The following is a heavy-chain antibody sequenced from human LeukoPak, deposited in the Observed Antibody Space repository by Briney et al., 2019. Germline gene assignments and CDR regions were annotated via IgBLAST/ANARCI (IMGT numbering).Heavy chain of an antibody. CDR3: AKTTVTSEEYYYYYMDV. CDR1: GYTFTSYG. J-gene: IGHJ6*03. V-gene: IGHV1-18*01. Sequence: ASVKVSCKASGYTFTSYGISWVRQAPGQGLEWMGWIITYNGNTYYSQKLQGRVTMTTDTSTSTAYMELRSLRSDDTAVYYCAKTTVTSEEYYYYYMDVWGKGTTVTVSS. D-gene: IGHD4-17*01. CDR2: IITYNGNT.